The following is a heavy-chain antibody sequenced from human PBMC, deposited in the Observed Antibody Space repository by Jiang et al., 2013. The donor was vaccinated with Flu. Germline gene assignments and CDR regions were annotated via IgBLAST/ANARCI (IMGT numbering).Heavy chain of an antibody. V-gene: IGHV4-59*11. CDR3: ARARAPEVAANYFDF. J-gene: IGHJ4*02. CDR1: GGSISSHY. CDR2: IYYSGDT. Sequence: VSGGSISSHYWNWIRQPPGKGLEWIGYIYYSGDTNYNSSLKSRVTISLGTSKNQFSLKLTSVTAADTAVYYCARARAPEVAANYFDFWGQGALVIVSS. D-gene: IGHD6-13*01.